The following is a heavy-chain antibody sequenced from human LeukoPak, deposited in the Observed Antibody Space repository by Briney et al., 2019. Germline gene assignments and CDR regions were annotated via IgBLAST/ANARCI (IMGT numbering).Heavy chain of an antibody. CDR2: IYYSGST. V-gene: IGHV4-39*01. CDR1: GGSISSSSYH. Sequence: MASETLSLTCTVSGGSISSSSYHWGWIRQPPGKGLEWIGSIYYSGSTYYNPSLKSRVTISVDTSKTHFSLKLSFVTAADTAVYYCARHKIARYYYYYYMDVWGKGTTVTGSS. CDR3: ARHKIARYYYYYYMDV. J-gene: IGHJ6*03.